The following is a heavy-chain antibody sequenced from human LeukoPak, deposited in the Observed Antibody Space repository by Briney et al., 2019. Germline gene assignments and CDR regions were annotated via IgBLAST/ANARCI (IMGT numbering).Heavy chain of an antibody. CDR1: GFTFRIYG. CDR3: ARDRSGWYYFDS. D-gene: IGHD6-19*01. Sequence: GGSLRLSCGASGFTFRIYGVNWVRQAPGKGLEWVSYISSSGSSIYYADSVKGRFTISRDTAKNSLYLQMNSLRAEDTAVYYCARDRSGWYYFDSWGQGTLVTVSS. CDR2: ISSSGSSI. V-gene: IGHV3-48*03. J-gene: IGHJ4*02.